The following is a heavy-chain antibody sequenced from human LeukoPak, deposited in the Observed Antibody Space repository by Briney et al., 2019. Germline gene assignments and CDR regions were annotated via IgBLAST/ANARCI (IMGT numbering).Heavy chain of an antibody. CDR3: ARAFFWFDP. J-gene: IGHJ5*02. CDR2: ISYDGSNK. D-gene: IGHD3-3*01. Sequence: GGSLRLSCAASGFTFSSYAMHWVRQAPGKGLEWVAVISYDGSNKYYADSVKGRFTISRDNSKNTLYLQMNSLRAEDTAVYYCARAFFWFDPWGQGTLVTVSS. V-gene: IGHV3-30-3*01. CDR1: GFTFSSYA.